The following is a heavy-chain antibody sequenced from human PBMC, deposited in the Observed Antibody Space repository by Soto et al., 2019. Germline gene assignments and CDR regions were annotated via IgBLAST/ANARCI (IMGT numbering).Heavy chain of an antibody. V-gene: IGHV4-61*01. J-gene: IGHJ6*02. D-gene: IGHD6-19*01. CDR3: ASGIEGWYQGRYYYGMDV. CDR2: IYYSGST. CDR1: GGSVSSGSYY. Sequence: QVQLQESGPRLVKPSETLSLTCTVSGGSVSSGSYYWSWIRQPPGKGLEWIGYIYYSGSTNYNPSLKSRVTISVDTSKNQFSLKLSSVTAADTAVYYCASGIEGWYQGRYYYGMDVWGQGTTVTVSS.